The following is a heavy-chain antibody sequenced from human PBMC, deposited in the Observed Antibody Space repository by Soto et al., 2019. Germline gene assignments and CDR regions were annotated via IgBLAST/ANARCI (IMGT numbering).Heavy chain of an antibody. CDR1: GFTVSTYG. CDR2: ISRDGGTK. V-gene: IGHV3-30*03. J-gene: IGHJ4*02. Sequence: AGSLSLSCAVSGFTVSTYGMHWVRQAPGKGLEWVAVISRDGGTKYYADSAKGRFTISKDNSRNTLFLEMNSLRCDDMAVYYCTAEVASGYWGQGTLVTVSS. CDR3: TAEVASGY. D-gene: IGHD2-21*02.